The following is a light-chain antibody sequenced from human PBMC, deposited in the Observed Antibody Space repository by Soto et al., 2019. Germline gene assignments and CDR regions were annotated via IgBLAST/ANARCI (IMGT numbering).Light chain of an antibody. CDR1: QSITSY. V-gene: IGKV1-39*01. Sequence: IKMTQSPSSLSASVGDRVTITCRASQSITSYLNWYHQKTGKAPQLLIYAASRMQSEVPSRFSGSGSWTDFTLTISSLQPEDLSTYFCRQSATVPWKFGQGTKL. J-gene: IGKJ1*01. CDR2: AAS. CDR3: RQSATVPWK.